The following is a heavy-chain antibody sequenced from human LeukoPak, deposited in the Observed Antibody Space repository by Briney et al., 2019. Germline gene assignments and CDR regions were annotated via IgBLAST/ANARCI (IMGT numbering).Heavy chain of an antibody. CDR3: ARKIGSSAFFDY. V-gene: IGHV1-3*01. Sequence: ASVKVSCKASGYTFTSYDINWVRQAPGQRLEWMGWINAGNGNTKYSQKFQGRVTITRDTSASTAYMELSSLRSEDTAVYYCARKIGSSAFFDYWGQGTLVTVSS. D-gene: IGHD6-19*01. CDR2: INAGNGNT. J-gene: IGHJ4*02. CDR1: GYTFTSYD.